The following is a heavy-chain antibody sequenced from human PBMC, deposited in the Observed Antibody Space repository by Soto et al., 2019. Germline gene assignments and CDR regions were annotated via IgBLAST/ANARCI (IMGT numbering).Heavy chain of an antibody. D-gene: IGHD2-15*01. CDR1: GFTFCNYA. Sequence: GGSLGLSCAASGFTFCNYAMTWVRQAPGKGLEWVATISGSGGVISYVDSVKGRFTISRDNSKNTLYLQLNSLRAEDTAVYYCAKKGCIGSNCYYFDSWGQGSLVTVSS. J-gene: IGHJ4*02. V-gene: IGHV3-23*01. CDR2: ISGSGGVI. CDR3: AKKGCIGSNCYYFDS.